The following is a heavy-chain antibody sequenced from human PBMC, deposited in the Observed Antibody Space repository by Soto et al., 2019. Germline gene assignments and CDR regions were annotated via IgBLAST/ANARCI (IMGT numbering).Heavy chain of an antibody. J-gene: IGHJ5*02. D-gene: IGHD3-10*01. CDR1: GGSSSIGGYY. CDR2: IYYSGST. Sequence: LXLTCTVSGGSSSIGGYYWSWIRQHPGKGLEWIGYIYYSGSTYYNPSLKSRVTISVDTSKNQFSLKLSSVTAADTAVYYCARVSGRGSWFDHWGQGTLVTVSS. V-gene: IGHV4-31*03. CDR3: ARVSGRGSWFDH.